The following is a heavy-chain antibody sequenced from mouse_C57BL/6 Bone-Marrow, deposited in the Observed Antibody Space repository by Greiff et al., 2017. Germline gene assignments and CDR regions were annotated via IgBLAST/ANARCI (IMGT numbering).Heavy chain of an antibody. CDR3: ARQGRRGDY. J-gene: IGHJ4*01. CDR1: GFTFSDYY. V-gene: IGHV5-12*01. Sequence: EVMLVESGGGLVQPGGSLKLSCAASGFTFSDYYMYWVRQTPEKRLEWVAYISNGGGSTYYPDTVKGRFTISRDNAKNTLYLQMSRLKSEDTAMYYCARQGRRGDYWGQGTSVTVSS. CDR2: ISNGGGST.